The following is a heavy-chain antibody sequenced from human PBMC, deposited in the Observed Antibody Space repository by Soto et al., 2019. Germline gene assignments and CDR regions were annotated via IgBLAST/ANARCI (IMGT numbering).Heavy chain of an antibody. Sequence: GPLRLSCAASVFTFSMYCMHWVREVPGKGPEWVSRINDDGISTNYADSVKGRFTISRDNAKNTLYLQMNALRVEDTAVYYCTRGPRSTSTGTGAFWGQGTLVTVSS. D-gene: IGHD1-1*01. V-gene: IGHV3-74*01. CDR2: INDDGIST. CDR3: TRGPRSTSTGTGAF. J-gene: IGHJ4*02. CDR1: VFTFSMYC.